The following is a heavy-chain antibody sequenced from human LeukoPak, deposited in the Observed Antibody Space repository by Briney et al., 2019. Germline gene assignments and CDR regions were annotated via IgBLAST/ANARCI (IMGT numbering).Heavy chain of an antibody. Sequence: ASVKVSCKASGGTFSSYAISWVRQAPGQGLEWMGGIIPIFGTANCAQKFQGRVTITADESTSTAYMELSSLRSEDTAVYYCARDQALWFGELLSPFRYYYGIDVWGQGTTVTVSS. D-gene: IGHD3-10*01. CDR2: IIPIFGTA. CDR1: GGTFSSYA. V-gene: IGHV1-69*13. J-gene: IGHJ6*02. CDR3: ARDQALWFGELLSPFRYYYGIDV.